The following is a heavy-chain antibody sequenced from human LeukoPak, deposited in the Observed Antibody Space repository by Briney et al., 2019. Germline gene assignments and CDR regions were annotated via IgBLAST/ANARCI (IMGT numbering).Heavy chain of an antibody. Sequence: PGGSLRLSCAASGFTFSSYAMSWVRQAPGKGLEWVSYISSSGSTIYYADSVKGRFTISRDNAKNSLYLQMNSLRAEDTAVYYCARDRATTVKGRYYYYGMDVWGQGTTVTVSS. CDR3: ARDRATTVKGRYYYYGMDV. J-gene: IGHJ6*02. D-gene: IGHD4-4*01. CDR2: ISSSGSTI. CDR1: GFTFSSYA. V-gene: IGHV3-48*04.